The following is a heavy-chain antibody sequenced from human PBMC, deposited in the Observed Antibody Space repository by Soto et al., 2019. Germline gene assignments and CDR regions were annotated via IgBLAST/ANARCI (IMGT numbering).Heavy chain of an antibody. V-gene: IGHV4-31*03. J-gene: IGHJ6*04. CDR1: GGSISSGGYH. D-gene: IGHD5-12*01. CDR3: ARAGGYPRDKYYGMDV. Sequence: KPSETLSLTCTVSGGSISSGGYHWSWVRQHPGKGLEWIGYIYYGGGTYYNPSLKSRVTISVDRSDNQFSLKLSSVTAADTAVYYCARAGGYPRDKYYGMDVWGEGTMVTVSS. CDR2: IYYGGGT.